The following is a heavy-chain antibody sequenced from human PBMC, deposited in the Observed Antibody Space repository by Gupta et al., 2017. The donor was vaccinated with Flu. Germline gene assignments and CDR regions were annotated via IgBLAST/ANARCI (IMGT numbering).Heavy chain of an antibody. D-gene: IGHD2-15*01. CDR3: TTDRGYCSGGSCYGYYGMDV. CDR2: IKSNTDGGTT. Sequence: WVGRIKSNTDGGTTDYAAPVKGRFSISRDDSKNTLNLQMNSLKTEDTAVYYCTTDRGYCSGGSCYGYYGMDVWGQGTTVTVSS. V-gene: IGHV3-15*01. J-gene: IGHJ6*02.